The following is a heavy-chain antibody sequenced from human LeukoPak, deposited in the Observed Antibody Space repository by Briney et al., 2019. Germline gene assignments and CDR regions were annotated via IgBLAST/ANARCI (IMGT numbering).Heavy chain of an antibody. J-gene: IGHJ4*02. CDR1: GFTFSSYG. Sequence: GGSLRLSSAASGFTFSSYGMHWVRQAPGKGLEWVAVISYDGSNKYYADSVKGRFTISRDNSKNTLYLQMNSLRAEDTAVYYCAKDREDYTFDYWGQGTLVTVSS. CDR2: ISYDGSNK. D-gene: IGHD4-11*01. CDR3: AKDREDYTFDY. V-gene: IGHV3-30*18.